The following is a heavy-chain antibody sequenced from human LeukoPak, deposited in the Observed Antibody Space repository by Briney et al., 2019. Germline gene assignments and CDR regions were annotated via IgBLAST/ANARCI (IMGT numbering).Heavy chain of an antibody. CDR2: IIPIFGTA. CDR1: GYTFTGCY. D-gene: IGHD3-16*02. Sequence: GASVKVSCKASGYTFTGCYMHWVRQAPGQGLEWMGGIIPIFGTANYAQKFQGRVTITADKSTSTAYMELSSLRSEDMAVYYCALRLGELSLRYFDYWGQGTLVTVSS. CDR3: ALRLGELSLRYFDY. J-gene: IGHJ4*02. V-gene: IGHV1-69*06.